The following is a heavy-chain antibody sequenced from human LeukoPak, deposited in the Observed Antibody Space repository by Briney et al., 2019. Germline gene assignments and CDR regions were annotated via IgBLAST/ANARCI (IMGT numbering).Heavy chain of an antibody. D-gene: IGHD2-21*01. CDR2: MRGSGGRT. CDR1: GFTSNTYA. Sequence: GRSRRLSCAASGFTSNTYAMNWVRKSAGKGLEWVSAMRGSGGRTYYADSVKGRFTISSDNSKNTLYLQMNSLRAEDTVFFFQAKDGIRDRMEVWGKGTTVTVSS. V-gene: IGHV3-23*01. J-gene: IGHJ6*04. CDR3: AKDGIRDRMEV.